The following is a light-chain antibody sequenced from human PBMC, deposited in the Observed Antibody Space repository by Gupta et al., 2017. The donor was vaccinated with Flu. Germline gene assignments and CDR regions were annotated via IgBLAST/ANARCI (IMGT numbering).Light chain of an antibody. CDR2: AAS. J-gene: IGKJ1*01. Sequence: PSSLSASVGDRVTVPCRASQGIRNDLGWYQQKPGKAPKLLIYAASNLQSGVPSRLSGSGSGTDFTLTVSSLQPEDFATYYCRQDDSYPRTFGQGTKVEIK. V-gene: IGKV1-6*01. CDR3: RQDDSYPRT. CDR1: QGIRND.